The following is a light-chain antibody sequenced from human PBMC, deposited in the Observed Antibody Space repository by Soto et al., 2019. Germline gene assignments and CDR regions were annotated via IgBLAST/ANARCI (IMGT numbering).Light chain of an antibody. V-gene: IGLV2-14*01. Sequence: QSVLTQHASVSGSPGQSITISCSGTRSDIGSYNYVAWYQQFPGKTPKILIYGVSNRPSGVSSRFSGSKSGNTASLTISGLQAGDEADYYCISYTGSSTSYVFGSGTKVTVL. CDR2: GVS. CDR1: RSDIGSYNY. CDR3: ISYTGSSTSYV. J-gene: IGLJ1*01.